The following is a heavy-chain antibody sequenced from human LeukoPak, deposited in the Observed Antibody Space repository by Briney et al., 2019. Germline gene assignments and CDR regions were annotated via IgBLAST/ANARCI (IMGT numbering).Heavy chain of an antibody. CDR1: GYTFTGYY. Sequence: GASVKVSCKASGYTFTGYYMHWVRQAPGQGLEWMGWISAYNGNTNYAQKPQGRVTMTTDTSTSTAYMELRNLRSDDTAVYYCARGHGLNRFDPWGQGTLVTVSS. CDR2: ISAYNGNT. V-gene: IGHV1-18*04. J-gene: IGHJ5*02. CDR3: ARGHGLNRFDP.